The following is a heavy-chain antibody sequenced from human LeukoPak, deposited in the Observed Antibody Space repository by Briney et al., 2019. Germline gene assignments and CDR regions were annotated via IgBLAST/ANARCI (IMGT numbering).Heavy chain of an antibody. D-gene: IGHD3-22*01. CDR3: AKDRRDYYDSSMPWYFDY. CDR1: GFTFSTYA. J-gene: IGHJ4*02. Sequence: GGSLRLSCAASGFTFSTYAMRWVRQAPGKGLEWVSAIRGSGAYTYYADSVKGRFTISRDNSKNTLYLQMNSLRVEDTAVYYCAKDRRDYYDSSMPWYFDYWGQGTLVTVSS. CDR2: IRGSGAYT. V-gene: IGHV3-23*01.